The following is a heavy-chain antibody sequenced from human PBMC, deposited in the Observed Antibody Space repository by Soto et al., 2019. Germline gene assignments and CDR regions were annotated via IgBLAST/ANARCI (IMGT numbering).Heavy chain of an antibody. J-gene: IGHJ1*01. CDR3: ARWGTTGGLDV. CDR1: GFTFRSYV. Sequence: QVQLVESGGGVVQPGTSLRVSCVGSGFTFRSYVIHWVRQAPGKGLEWVALTSYDGSDKYYGDSVRGRFTISRDNSRKKVDLQMDSLRLEDTARYYCARWGTTGGLDVWGQGTLVSVSS. D-gene: IGHD3-16*01. CDR2: TSYDGSDK. V-gene: IGHV3-30*19.